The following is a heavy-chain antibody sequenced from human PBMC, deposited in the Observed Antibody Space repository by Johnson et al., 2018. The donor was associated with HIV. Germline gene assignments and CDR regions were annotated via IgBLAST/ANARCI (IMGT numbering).Heavy chain of an antibody. D-gene: IGHD5-24*01. V-gene: IGHV3-23*04. CDR3: AKDQGIEMAGYDGFDI. Sequence: EVQLVESGGGVVRPGGSLRLSCAASGFTFSSYAMSWVRQATGKGLEWVSGIVGSGGSTYYADSVKGRFTISRDNSKNTLYLQMNSLRAEDTAVYYCAKDQGIEMAGYDGFDIWGQGTMVTVSS. CDR1: GFTFSSYA. CDR2: IVGSGGST. J-gene: IGHJ3*02.